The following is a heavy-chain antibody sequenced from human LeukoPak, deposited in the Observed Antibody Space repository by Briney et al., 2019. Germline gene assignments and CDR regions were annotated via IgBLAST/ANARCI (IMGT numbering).Heavy chain of an antibody. Sequence: GGSLRPSCAASGFTFSSYAMHWVRQAPGRGLEWVAVISYDGSNKYYADSVTGRFTISRDDSNYTLYLQMNSLRAEDTAVYYCARGGWGGSWYASIDYWGQGTLVTVSS. D-gene: IGHD6-13*01. V-gene: IGHV3-30-3*01. CDR3: ARGGWGGSWYASIDY. CDR1: GFTFSSYA. J-gene: IGHJ4*02. CDR2: ISYDGSNK.